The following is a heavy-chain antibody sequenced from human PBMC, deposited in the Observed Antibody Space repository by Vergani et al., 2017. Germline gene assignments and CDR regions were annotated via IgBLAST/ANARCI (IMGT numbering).Heavy chain of an antibody. V-gene: IGHV3-23*01. J-gene: IGHJ5*02. D-gene: IGHD2-2*01. CDR3: AKVAPYCISTSCYLNWFDP. CDR2: ISGSGGST. CDR1: GFTFSSYA. Sequence: EVQLLESGGGLVQPGGSLRLSCAASGFTFSSYAMSWVRQAPGKGLEWVSAISGSGGSTYYADSVKGRFTISRDNSKNTLYLQMNSLRAEDTAVYYCAKVAPYCISTSCYLNWFDPWGQGTLVTVSS.